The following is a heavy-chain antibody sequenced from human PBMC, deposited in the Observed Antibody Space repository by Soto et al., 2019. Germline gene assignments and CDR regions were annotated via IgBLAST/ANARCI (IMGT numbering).Heavy chain of an antibody. D-gene: IGHD2-15*01. CDR2: IYYSGST. Sequence: SETLSLTCTVSGGSISSYYWSWIRQPPGKGLEWIGYIYYSGSTNYNPSLKSRVTISVDTSKNQFSLKLSSVTAADTAVYYCARGYSLFVYWGQGTPDTGSS. J-gene: IGHJ4*02. CDR3: ARGYSLFVY. CDR1: GGSISSYY. V-gene: IGHV4-59*01.